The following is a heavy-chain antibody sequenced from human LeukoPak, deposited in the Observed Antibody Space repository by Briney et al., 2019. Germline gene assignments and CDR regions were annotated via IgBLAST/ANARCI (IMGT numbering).Heavy chain of an antibody. J-gene: IGHJ4*02. CDR3: ARDMSERYSADY. CDR2: ISFDGNVK. V-gene: IGHV3-30*01. Sequence: GGSLRLSCAASGFTFRSHAMHWVRQAPAKGLEWITFISFDGNVKYYSDSVKGRFTISRDNFRKTLSLQMNSLRPEDTAVYYCARDMSERYSADYWGQGALVTVSS. D-gene: IGHD1-1*01. CDR1: GFTFRSHA.